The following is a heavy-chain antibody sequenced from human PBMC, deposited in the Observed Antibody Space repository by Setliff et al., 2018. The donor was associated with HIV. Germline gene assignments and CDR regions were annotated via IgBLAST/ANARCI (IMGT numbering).Heavy chain of an antibody. J-gene: IGHJ6*03. CDR2: INPSGGST. CDR1: GYTFTNYY. CDR3: ARDAFDYTAYYYSYMGV. V-gene: IGHV1-46*01. D-gene: IGHD4-4*01. Sequence: ASVKVSCKASGYTFTNYYIHWVRQAPGQGLEWMGIINPSGGSTTYAQEFQGRVTMTRDTSTSTVYMELSSLRSGDTAVYYCARDAFDYTAYYYSYMGVWGKGTTVTVSS.